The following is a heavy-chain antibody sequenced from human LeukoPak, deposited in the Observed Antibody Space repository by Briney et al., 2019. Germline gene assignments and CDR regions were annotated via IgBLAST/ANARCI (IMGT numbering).Heavy chain of an antibody. CDR1: GGSISNYF. CDR3: AGCSSSWYGLDV. D-gene: IGHD6-13*01. CDR2: VYYSGNT. V-gene: IGHV4-59*08. Sequence: PSETLSLTCTVSGGSISNYFGSWIRQPPGKGLEWIGYVYYSGNTNYNPSLKSRVTISVDTSKNQFSLNLNSVTAADTAVYFCAGCSSSWYGLDVWGQGTTVTVSS. J-gene: IGHJ6*02.